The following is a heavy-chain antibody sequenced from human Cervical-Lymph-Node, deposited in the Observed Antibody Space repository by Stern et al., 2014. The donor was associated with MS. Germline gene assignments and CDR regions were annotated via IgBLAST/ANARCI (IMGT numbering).Heavy chain of an antibody. CDR2: INPDSGAA. D-gene: IGHD5-24*01. CDR3: ARATTVYGLIIIYFAS. V-gene: IGHV1-2*04. J-gene: IGHJ4*02. Sequence: QLVQSGAEVKKPGASVKISCKTSGYTFGAYDIHWVRQAPGQGLEWMGSINPDSGAAYYAQKFQGSVTMTSDTSITTVFLELRWLSSDDTAVYFCARATTVYGLIIIYFASWGQGTLVTVSS. CDR1: GYTFGAYD.